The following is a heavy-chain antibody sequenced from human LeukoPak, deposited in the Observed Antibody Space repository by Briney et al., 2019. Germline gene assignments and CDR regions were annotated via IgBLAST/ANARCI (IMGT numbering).Heavy chain of an antibody. CDR2: IYYSGST. D-gene: IGHD3-22*01. CDR3: ARVRDYYDSLSTLLFDY. CDR1: GGSISSGGYY. J-gene: IGHJ4*02. Sequence: YPSETLSLTCTVSGGSISSGGYYWSWIRQHPGKGLEWIGYIYYSGSTYYNPSLKSRVTISVDTSKNQFSLKLSSVTAADTAVYYCARVRDYYDSLSTLLFDYWGQGTLVTVSS. V-gene: IGHV4-31*03.